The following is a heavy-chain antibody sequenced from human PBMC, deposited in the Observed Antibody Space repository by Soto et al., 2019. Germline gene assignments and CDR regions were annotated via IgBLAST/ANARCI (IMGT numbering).Heavy chain of an antibody. CDR3: AHVTWSRGQLENPFAY. Sequence: SGPTLVNPTQTLTLTCTFSGFSLSTGGVGVAWIRQPPGKALEWLALIYWDGDKRYSPSLKTRLTITKDTSKNQVVLTMTNMDPVDTATYFCAHVTWSRGQLENPFAYWGQGTLVTFSS. V-gene: IGHV2-5*02. CDR2: IYWDGDK. J-gene: IGHJ4*02. CDR1: GFSLSTGGVG. D-gene: IGHD1-1*01.